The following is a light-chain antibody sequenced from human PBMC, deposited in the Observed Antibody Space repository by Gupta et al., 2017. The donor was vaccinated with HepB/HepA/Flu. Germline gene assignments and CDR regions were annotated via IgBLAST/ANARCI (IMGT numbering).Light chain of an antibody. Sequence: EIVSTQSPVTLSLSPGERATLSCRASQSVRNYLAWYQQKPGQAPRLLIYDASKRATGIPARFSGSGSGTDFTLTISSLEPEDFAVYYCRQRANWPLTFGGGTKVEIK. V-gene: IGKV3-11*01. J-gene: IGKJ4*01. CDR2: DAS. CDR3: RQRANWPLT. CDR1: QSVRNY.